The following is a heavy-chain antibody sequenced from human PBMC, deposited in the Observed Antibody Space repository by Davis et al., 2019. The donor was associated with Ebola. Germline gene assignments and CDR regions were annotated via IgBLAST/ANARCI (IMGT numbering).Heavy chain of an antibody. CDR3: ASGSWSSSPVGWYYYYYYMDV. Sequence: PSETLSLTCTVSGGSISSSSYYWGWIRQPPGKGLEWIGSIYYSGSTYYNPSLKSRVTISVDTSKNQFSLKLSSVTAADTAVYYCASGSWSSSPVGWYYYYYYMDVWGKGTTVTVSS. D-gene: IGHD3-10*01. CDR2: IYYSGST. J-gene: IGHJ6*03. V-gene: IGHV4-39*07. CDR1: GGSISSSSYY.